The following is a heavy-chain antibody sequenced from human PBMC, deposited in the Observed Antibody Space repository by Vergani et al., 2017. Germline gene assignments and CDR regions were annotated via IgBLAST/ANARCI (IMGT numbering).Heavy chain of an antibody. D-gene: IGHD5-12*01. CDR1: GGPFNGHY. J-gene: IGHJ4*02. CDR3: ARGVVSRGYSGYDSLSDHDY. V-gene: IGHV4-34*01. Sequence: QVQLQQWGAGLLKPSETLSLTCAVYGGPFNGHYWSWIRQPPGKGLEWLGEINHSGSTNHNPSLKSRVTISVDTPKNRFSLKLSSVTAADTAMYYCARGVVSRGYSGYDSLSDHDYWGQGTLVTVSS. CDR2: INHSGST.